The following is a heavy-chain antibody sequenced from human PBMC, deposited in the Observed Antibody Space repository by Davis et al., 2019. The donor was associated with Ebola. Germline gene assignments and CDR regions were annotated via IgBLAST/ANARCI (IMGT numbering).Heavy chain of an antibody. CDR3: ARASRGLQL. J-gene: IGHJ4*02. CDR1: GGSLGGYF. D-gene: IGHD5-24*01. CDR2: ITDTGNT. V-gene: IGHV4-34*01. Sequence: MPSETLSLTCAVYGGSLGGYFWTWIRQPPGKGLEWIGDITDTGNTNYNSPLKSRVTMSVDTSKNQFSLKLTAVTDADTGVYYCARASRGLQLWGQGTPVTVSS.